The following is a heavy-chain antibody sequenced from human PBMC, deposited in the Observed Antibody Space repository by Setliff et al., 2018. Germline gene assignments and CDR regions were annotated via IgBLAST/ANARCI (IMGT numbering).Heavy chain of an antibody. J-gene: IGHJ5*02. V-gene: IGHV1-8*02. Sequence: ASVKVSCKTSGYTFTNYDINWVRQATGQGLEWMGWMNPNSGNTGYAQNFQGRVSMTRNTSISTAYMELNSLTSEDTAVYYCARSKVEAAMGKRNWFDPWGRGTLVTVSS. D-gene: IGHD5-18*01. CDR3: ARSKVEAAMGKRNWFDP. CDR1: GYTFTNYD. CDR2: MNPNSGNT.